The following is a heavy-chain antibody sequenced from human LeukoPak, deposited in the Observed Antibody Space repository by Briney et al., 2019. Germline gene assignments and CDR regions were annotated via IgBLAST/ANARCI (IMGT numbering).Heavy chain of an antibody. CDR1: GFTFSSYG. CDR2: ISFDGNNK. D-gene: IGHD4-17*01. J-gene: IGHJ4*02. Sequence: GGSLRLSCAASGFTFSSYGMHWVRQAPGKGLEWVAFISFDGNNKYYAGSVKGRFTISRDDSKNTLYVQMNSLRVEDTALYFCAKDYDYGDYATDYWGQGTLVTVSS. CDR3: AKDYDYGDYATDY. V-gene: IGHV3-30*18.